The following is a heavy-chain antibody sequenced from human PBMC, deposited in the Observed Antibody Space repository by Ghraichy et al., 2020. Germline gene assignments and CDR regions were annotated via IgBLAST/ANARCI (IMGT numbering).Heavy chain of an antibody. CDR2: INSNGDST. CDR1: EFTFSNYI. CDR3: ARAGGSSLYYDYMDV. Sequence: LTCVASEFTFSNYIMHWVRQAPGKGLEYVSAINSNGDSTYYADSVKDRFTISRDNSKNTLYLQMGSLRAEDMAVYYCARAGGSSLYYDYMDVWGKGTTVTVSS. V-gene: IGHV3-64*02. D-gene: IGHD2-15*01. J-gene: IGHJ6*03.